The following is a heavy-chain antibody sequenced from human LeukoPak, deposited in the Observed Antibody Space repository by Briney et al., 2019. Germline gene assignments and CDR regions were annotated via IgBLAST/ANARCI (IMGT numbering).Heavy chain of an antibody. J-gene: IGHJ4*02. CDR3: ARDPSNTSGRYTYFDY. Sequence: ASVKVSCKASGYTFTSFYMHWVRQAPGQGLEWMGIINPRGGSTTSAQKFQGRVTLTRDTSTSTVYMELSSLRSEDTAVYYCARDPSNTSGRYTYFDYWGQGTLVTVSS. CDR1: GYTFTSFY. D-gene: IGHD3-16*02. CDR2: INPRGGST. V-gene: IGHV1-46*01.